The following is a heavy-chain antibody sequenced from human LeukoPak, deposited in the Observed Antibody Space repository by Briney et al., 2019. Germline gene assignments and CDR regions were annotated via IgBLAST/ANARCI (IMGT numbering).Heavy chain of an antibody. D-gene: IGHD5-18*01. CDR1: GFTFPSYG. CDR3: ARDGHQWLFDY. CDR2: IWYDGSKK. Sequence: GGSLRLSCAASGFTFPSYGMDWVRQAPGKGLEWVAIIWYDGSKKYYADSVKGRFTISRDNSKNTLSLQMNSLRAEDTGVYYCARDGHQWLFDYWGQGTLVTGSS. J-gene: IGHJ4*02. V-gene: IGHV3-33*01.